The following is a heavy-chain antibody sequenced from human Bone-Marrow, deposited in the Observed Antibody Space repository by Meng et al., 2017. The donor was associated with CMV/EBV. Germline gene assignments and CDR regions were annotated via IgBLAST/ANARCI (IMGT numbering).Heavy chain of an antibody. CDR3: ARGGRVVPAARVIRGYYGMDV. D-gene: IGHD2-2*01. Sequence: ASVKVSCKASGYTFTSYDINGVRQATGQGLEWMGWMNTNSGNTGYAQKLQGRVTMTRNTSISTAYMELSSLRSEDTAVYYCARGGRVVPAARVIRGYYGMDVWGQGTTVTVSS. V-gene: IGHV1-8*02. CDR1: GYTFTSYD. CDR2: MNTNSGNT. J-gene: IGHJ6*02.